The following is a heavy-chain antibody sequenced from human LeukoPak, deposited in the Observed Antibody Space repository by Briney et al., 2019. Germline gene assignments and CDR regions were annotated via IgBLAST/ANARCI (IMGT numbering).Heavy chain of an antibody. V-gene: IGHV1-2*02. CDR1: GYTFTGYY. CDR2: INPNSGGT. J-gene: IGHJ4*02. D-gene: IGHD3-22*01. Sequence: ASVKVSRKASGYTFTGYYMHWVRQAPGQGLEWMGWINPNSGGTNYAQKFQGRVTMTRDTSISTAYMELSRLRSDDTAVYYCARNYDSSGYYVYFDYWGQGTLVTVSS. CDR3: ARNYDSSGYYVYFDY.